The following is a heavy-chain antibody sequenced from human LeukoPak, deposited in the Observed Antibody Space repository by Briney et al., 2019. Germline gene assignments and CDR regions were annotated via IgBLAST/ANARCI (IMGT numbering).Heavy chain of an antibody. CDR3: AKAPCSGWYDY. D-gene: IGHD6-19*01. V-gene: IGHV3-9*01. Sequence: PGGSLRLSCAASGFTFDDYAMHWVRQAPGKGLEWVSGISWNSGSIGYADSVKGRFTISRDNAKNSLYLQMNSLRAEDTALYYCAKAPCSGWYDYWGQGTLVTVSS. CDR2: ISWNSGSI. J-gene: IGHJ4*02. CDR1: GFTFDDYA.